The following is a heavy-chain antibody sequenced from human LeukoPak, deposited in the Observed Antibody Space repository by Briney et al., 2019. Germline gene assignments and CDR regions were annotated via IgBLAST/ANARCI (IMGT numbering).Heavy chain of an antibody. CDR2: IYSNGYT. D-gene: IGHD1-26*01. CDR1: GFTVSSNF. V-gene: IGHV3-53*01. Sequence: GGSLRLSCAASGFTVSSNFMTWVRQAPGKGLEGVSSIYSNGYTSYADSVKGRFTISRDNSKNTLYLQMNSLRGEDTALYYCAKDPYGTYYGRFDCWGQGTLVTVSS. CDR3: AKDPYGTYYGRFDC. J-gene: IGHJ4*02.